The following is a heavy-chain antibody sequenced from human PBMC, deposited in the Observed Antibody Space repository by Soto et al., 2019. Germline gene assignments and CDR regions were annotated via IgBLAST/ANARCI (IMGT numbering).Heavy chain of an antibody. D-gene: IGHD1-26*01. J-gene: IGHJ6*02. Sequence: QVQLVESGGGVVQPGRSLRLSCAASGFTVSSYGMHWVRQAPGKGLEWVAVIWYDGSNKYYADSVKGRFTISRDNSKNTLYLQMNSLRAEDTAVYYCARAMVGATHYDGMDVWGQGTTVTVSS. V-gene: IGHV3-33*01. CDR3: ARAMVGATHYDGMDV. CDR1: GFTVSSYG. CDR2: IWYDGSNK.